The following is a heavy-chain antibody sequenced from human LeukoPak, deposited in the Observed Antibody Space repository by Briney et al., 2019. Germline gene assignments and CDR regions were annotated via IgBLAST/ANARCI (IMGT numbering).Heavy chain of an antibody. V-gene: IGHV3-30*18. D-gene: IGHD4-17*01. CDR2: ISYDGSNK. Sequence: GGSLRLSCAASGFTFSSYGMHWVRQAPGKGLEWVAVISYDGSNKYYADSVKGRFTISRDNSKNTLYLQMNSLRAEDTAVYYCAKGFGGYGDDPGPLDYWGQGTLVTVSS. J-gene: IGHJ4*02. CDR3: AKGFGGYGDDPGPLDY. CDR1: GFTFSSYG.